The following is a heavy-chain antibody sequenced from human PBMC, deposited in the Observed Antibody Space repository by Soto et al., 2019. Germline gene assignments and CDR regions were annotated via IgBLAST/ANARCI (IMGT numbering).Heavy chain of an antibody. CDR3: ARERYQVILDGMDV. CDR1: GYTFTGYY. CDR2: INPQTGGT. J-gene: IGHJ6*02. Sequence: ASVKVSCKASGYTFTGYYIHWVREAPGQGLEWMGWINPQTGGTSYAQKFQGRVTLSRDTSINTAYLELSRLRFDDAAVYFCARERYQVILDGMDVWGQGTTVTVSS. D-gene: IGHD2-2*01. V-gene: IGHV1-2*02.